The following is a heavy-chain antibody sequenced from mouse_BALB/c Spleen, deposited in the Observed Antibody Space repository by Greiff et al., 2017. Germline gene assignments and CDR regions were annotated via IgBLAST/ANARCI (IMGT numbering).Heavy chain of an antibody. V-gene: IGHV1-62-2*01. J-gene: IGHJ4*01. CDR1: GYTFTEYI. Sequence: VQLQQSGAELVKPGASVKLSCKASGYTFTEYIIHWVKQRSGQGLEWIGWFYPGSGSIKYNEKFKDKATLTADKSSSTVYMELSRLTSEDSAVYFCARHESSYYYGSSYAMDYWGQGTSVTVSS. CDR2: FYPGSGSI. CDR3: ARHESSYYYGSSYAMDY. D-gene: IGHD1-1*01.